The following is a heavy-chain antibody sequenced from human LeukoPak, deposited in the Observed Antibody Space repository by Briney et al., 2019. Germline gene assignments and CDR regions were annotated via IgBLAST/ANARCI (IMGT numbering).Heavy chain of an antibody. CDR1: GYTFTSYD. CDR3: ARDREWELPQGGGDY. Sequence: ASVTVSCKASGYTFTSYDINWVRQAPGQGLEWMGWMNPNSGNTGYAQKFQGRVTMTRNTSISTAYMELSSLRSEDTAVYYCARDREWELPQGGGDYWGQGTLVTVSS. CDR2: MNPNSGNT. V-gene: IGHV1-8*01. D-gene: IGHD1-26*01. J-gene: IGHJ4*02.